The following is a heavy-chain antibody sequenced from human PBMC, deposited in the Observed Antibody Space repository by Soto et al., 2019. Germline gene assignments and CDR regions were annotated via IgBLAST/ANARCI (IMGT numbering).Heavy chain of an antibody. J-gene: IGHJ4*02. D-gene: IGHD3-22*01. Sequence: QVQLVESGGGVVQPGRSLRLSCAASGFTFTNYAMHWVRQAPXXXLEWVALILSDGNTKYYADSVKGRLTISRDNSENTVFLQMNSLRAEDTAVYYCARGVMGISYESSGFEYWGQGALVTVSS. V-gene: IGHV3-33*05. CDR1: GFTFTNYA. CDR3: ARGVMGISYESSGFEY. CDR2: ILSDGNTK.